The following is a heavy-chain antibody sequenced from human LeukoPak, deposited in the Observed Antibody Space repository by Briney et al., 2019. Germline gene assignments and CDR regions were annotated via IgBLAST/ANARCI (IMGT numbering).Heavy chain of an antibody. CDR2: INPSGGST. D-gene: IGHD6-13*01. CDR1: GYTFTGYY. J-gene: IGHJ6*03. CDR3: ARGMDSSSWYPVGPYYYYMDV. Sequence: ALVKVSCKASGYTFTGYYMHWVRQAPGQGLEWMGIINPSGGSTSYAQKFQGRVTMTRDTSTSTVYMELSSLRSEDTAVYYCARGMDSSSWYPVGPYYYYMDVWGKGTTVTVSS. V-gene: IGHV1-46*01.